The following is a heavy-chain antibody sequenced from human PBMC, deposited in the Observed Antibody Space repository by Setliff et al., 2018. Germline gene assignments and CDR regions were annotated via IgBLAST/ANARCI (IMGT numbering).Heavy chain of an antibody. CDR3: ARTSTGRYFDL. CDR2: VYYSGST. Sequence: PSETLSLTCAVSDFSVSSVYYWGWIRQPPGKGLEWIANVYYSGSTYYNPSLESRVTMSVDTSKSQFSPNLYSVTAADTAVYYCARTSTGRYFDLWGRGTLVTVSS. J-gene: IGHJ2*01. V-gene: IGHV4-38-2*01. D-gene: IGHD2-2*01. CDR1: DFSVSSVYY.